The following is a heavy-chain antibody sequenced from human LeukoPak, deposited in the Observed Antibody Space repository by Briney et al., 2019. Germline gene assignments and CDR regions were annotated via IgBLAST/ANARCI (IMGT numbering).Heavy chain of an antibody. V-gene: IGHV3-23*01. CDR2: ISSSGDTT. D-gene: IGHD4-17*01. CDR1: GFTLGSYA. CDR3: AKGDYGDYKLIDY. J-gene: IGHJ4*02. Sequence: GGSLRLSCAASGFTLGSYAISWVRQAPGKGVEWVSAISSSGDTTLYVDSVKGRFAISRDNSKNTLYLQMSGLRPEDKAIYYCAKGDYGDYKLIDYWGQGTLVTVSS.